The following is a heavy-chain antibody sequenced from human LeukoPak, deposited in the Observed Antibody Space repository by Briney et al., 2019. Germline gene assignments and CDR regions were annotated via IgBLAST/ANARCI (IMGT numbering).Heavy chain of an antibody. J-gene: IGHJ4*02. CDR2: ISWDGGST. CDR1: GFTFDDYT. CDR3: AKEHSSSSLNY. Sequence: GGSLRLSCAASGFTFDDYTMHWVRQAPGKGLEWVSLISWDGGSTYYADTVKGRFTISRDNSKNSLYLQMNSLRTEDTALYYCAKEHSSSSLNYWGQGTLVTVSS. D-gene: IGHD6-6*01. V-gene: IGHV3-43*01.